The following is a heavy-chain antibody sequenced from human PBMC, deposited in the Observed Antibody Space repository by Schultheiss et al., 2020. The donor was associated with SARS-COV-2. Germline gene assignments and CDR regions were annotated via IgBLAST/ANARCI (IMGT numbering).Heavy chain of an antibody. V-gene: IGHV4-39*07. CDR3: ARSIAARPVCWFDP. CDR1: GGSISSSSYY. Sequence: SETLSLTCTVSGGSISSSSYYWGWIRQPPGKGLEWIGSIYTSGSTNYNPSLKSRVTISVDTSKNQFSLKLSSVTAADTAVYYCARSIAARPVCWFDPWGQGTLVTVSS. CDR2: IYTSGST. D-gene: IGHD6-6*01. J-gene: IGHJ5*02.